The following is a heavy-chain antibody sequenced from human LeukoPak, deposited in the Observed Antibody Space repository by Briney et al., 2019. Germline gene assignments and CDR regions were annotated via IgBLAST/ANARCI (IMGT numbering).Heavy chain of an antibody. J-gene: IGHJ4*02. CDR3: AKDPSEASHPYYFAD. CDR1: GFTFSSYG. CDR2: IRYDGSNK. Sequence: GGSLRLSCAASGFTFSSYGMHWVRQAPGKGLEWMAFIRYDGSNKYYADSVKGRFTISRDNSKNTLYLQMNSLRADDTAVYYCAKDPSEASHPYYFADWGQGTLVTVSS. D-gene: IGHD6-25*01. V-gene: IGHV3-30*02.